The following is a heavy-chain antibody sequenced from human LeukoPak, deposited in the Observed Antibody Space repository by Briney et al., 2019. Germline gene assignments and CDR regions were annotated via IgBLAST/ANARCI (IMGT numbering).Heavy chain of an antibody. CDR2: IYYSGST. J-gene: IGHJ4*02. D-gene: IGHD4-23*01. Sequence: SETLSLTCTVSGGSISSSSYYWGWIRQPPGKGLEWIGSIYYSGSTYYNPSLKSRVTISVDTSKNQFSLKLSSVTAADTAVYYCARDARYGGNGHVDYWGQGTLVTVSS. V-gene: IGHV4-39*07. CDR3: ARDARYGGNGHVDY. CDR1: GGSISSSSYY.